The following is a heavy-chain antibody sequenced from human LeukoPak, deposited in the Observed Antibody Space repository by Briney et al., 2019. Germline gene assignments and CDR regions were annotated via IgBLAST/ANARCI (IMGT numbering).Heavy chain of an antibody. CDR2: IANDGRFT. CDR1: GFTFGSHP. J-gene: IGHJ5*02. CDR3: AKEPGGS. V-gene: IGHV3-30*04. Sequence: GGSLRLSCAASGFTFGSHPMNWVRQAPGKGLEWVAVIANDGRFTHYADSVKGRFTISRDNSKSTLEMQMNSLRAEDTAVYYCAKEPGGSWGQGTLVTVSS. D-gene: IGHD3-10*01.